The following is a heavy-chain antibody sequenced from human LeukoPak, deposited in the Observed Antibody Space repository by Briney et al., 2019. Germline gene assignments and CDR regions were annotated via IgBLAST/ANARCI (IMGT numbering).Heavy chain of an antibody. D-gene: IGHD3-9*01. CDR3: AKDNPKVTGSAPDY. Sequence: PGGSLRLSCAASGFTFSNYAMSWVHQAPGKGLEWVSAISGSGGSTYYADSVKGRFTISRDNSKNTLYLQMNSLRAEDTAVYYCAKDNPKVTGSAPDYWGQGTLVTVSS. V-gene: IGHV3-23*01. CDR1: GFTFSNYA. J-gene: IGHJ4*02. CDR2: ISGSGGST.